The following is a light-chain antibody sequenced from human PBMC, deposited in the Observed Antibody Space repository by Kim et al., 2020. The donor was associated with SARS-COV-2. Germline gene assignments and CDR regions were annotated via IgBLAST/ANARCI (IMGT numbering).Light chain of an antibody. CDR2: GTS. CDR1: QSVSSRF. V-gene: IGKV3-20*01. CDR3: QLYVSSPPRVT. J-gene: IGKJ4*01. Sequence: DIVLTQSPGTLSLSPVERATLSCRASQSVSSRFLAWYQQKPGQAPRPLIYGTSSRATGIPDRFSGTGSGTDFTLTISRLEPEDFAVYYCQLYVSSPPRVTFGGVTKVDIK.